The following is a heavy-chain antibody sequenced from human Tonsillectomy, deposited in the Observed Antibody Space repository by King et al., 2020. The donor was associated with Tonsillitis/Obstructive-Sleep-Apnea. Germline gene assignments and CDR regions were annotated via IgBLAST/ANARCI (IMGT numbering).Heavy chain of an antibody. V-gene: IGHV3-64D*06. CDR2: INSNVGFT. CDR3: VKGSSGEYYYYYMDV. Sequence: QLVQSGGGLVQPGGSLRLSCSASGFTFSSYAIHLVRQGLGKGLHCVSAINSNVGFTYYSDPGKGRLSISRDNYKNRLYLQMTSLRAEDTAVDYCVKGSSGEYYYYYMDVWGKGTTVTVSS. CDR1: GFTFSSYA. J-gene: IGHJ6*03.